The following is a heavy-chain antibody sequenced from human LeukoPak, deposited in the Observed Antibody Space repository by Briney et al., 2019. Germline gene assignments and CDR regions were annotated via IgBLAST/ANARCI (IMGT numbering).Heavy chain of an antibody. D-gene: IGHD1-26*01. Sequence: SETLSLTCTVSGGSINTYYWSWIRQPPGKGLEWIGYIDYSGNTNYNPSLKSRVTISVDTSKNQFSLKLSSVTAADTAVYYCARDRRRELLHAFDIWGQGTMVTVSS. CDR1: GGSINTYY. V-gene: IGHV4-59*01. J-gene: IGHJ3*02. CDR3: ARDRRRELLHAFDI. CDR2: IDYSGNT.